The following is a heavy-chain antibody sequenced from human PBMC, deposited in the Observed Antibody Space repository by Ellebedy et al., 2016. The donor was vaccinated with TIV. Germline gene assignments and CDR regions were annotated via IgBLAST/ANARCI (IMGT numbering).Heavy chain of an antibody. J-gene: IGHJ4*02. CDR2: ISASGGST. Sequence: GESLKISCAASGFTFSSYAMSWVRQAPGKGLEWVSGISASGGSTYYADSVKGRFTISRDNSKNTLYLQMDSLRPEDTAVYFCARDLWELHFEYYFDYWGQGTLVTVSS. CDR3: ARDLWELHFEYYFDY. D-gene: IGHD1-26*01. CDR1: GFTFSSYA. V-gene: IGHV3-23*01.